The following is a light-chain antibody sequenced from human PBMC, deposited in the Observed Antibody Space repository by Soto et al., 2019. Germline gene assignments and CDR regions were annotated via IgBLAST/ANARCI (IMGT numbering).Light chain of an antibody. J-gene: IGKJ2*01. CDR3: QQYDNLPPYT. CDR2: DAS. V-gene: IGKV1-33*01. Sequence: DIPMTQSPSSLSASVGDRVTITCQASRDISVYLNWYQQKPGKPPKLLVFDASNLHTGVPSRFSGSGSGTHFTFTISSLQPEDIATYYCQQYDNLPPYTFGQGTKLEIQ. CDR1: RDISVY.